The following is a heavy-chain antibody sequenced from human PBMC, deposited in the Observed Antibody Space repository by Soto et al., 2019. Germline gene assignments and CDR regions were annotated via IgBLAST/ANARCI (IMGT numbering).Heavy chain of an antibody. CDR1: GGSISSYY. Sequence: QVQLQESGPGLVKPSETLSLTCTVSGGSISSYYWSWIRQPPGKGLEWMGYIYYSGSTNYNPSLKSRVTISVDTSKNQFSLKLSSVTAADTAVYYCARRWGSAADYWGQGTLVTVSS. CDR2: IYYSGST. D-gene: IGHD2-15*01. V-gene: IGHV4-59*08. J-gene: IGHJ4*02. CDR3: ARRWGSAADY.